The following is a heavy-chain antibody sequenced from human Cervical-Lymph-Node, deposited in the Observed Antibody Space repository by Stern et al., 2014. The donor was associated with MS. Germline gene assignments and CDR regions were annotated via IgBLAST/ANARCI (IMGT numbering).Heavy chain of an antibody. J-gene: IGHJ3*02. CDR1: GYTFTSYG. CDR3: ARVNDPWGDAFDI. CDR2: INTSNGNR. Sequence: QVQLVQSGAEVKNPGASVRISCKASGYTFTSYGITWVRQAPGQGLEWMGWINTSNGNRNYIQKFQDRVTMTTDTSTSTAYMELRGLRFDDTAVFYCARVNDPWGDAFDIWGRGTMVTVSS. V-gene: IGHV1-18*01. D-gene: IGHD3-16*01.